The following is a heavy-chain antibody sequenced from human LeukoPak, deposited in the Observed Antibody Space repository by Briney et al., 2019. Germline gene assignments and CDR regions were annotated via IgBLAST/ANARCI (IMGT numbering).Heavy chain of an antibody. D-gene: IGHD5/OR15-5a*01. J-gene: IGHJ3*02. CDR1: GGSISSGNW. CDR2: IYHSGST. Sequence: SGTLSLTCAVSGGSISSGNWWSWVRQPPGKGLEWIGEIYHSGSTNYNPSLKSRVTISVDKSKNQFSLNLSSVTAADTAVYYCARTRICCYSFCGFDIWGQGTMVTVSS. V-gene: IGHV4-4*02. CDR3: ARTRICCYSFCGFDI.